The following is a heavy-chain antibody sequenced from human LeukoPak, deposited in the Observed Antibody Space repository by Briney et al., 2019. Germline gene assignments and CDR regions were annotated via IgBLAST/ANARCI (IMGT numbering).Heavy chain of an antibody. Sequence: ASVKVSCKASGYTFTGYYMHWVRQAPGQGLEWMGRINPNSGGTNYAQKFQGRVTMTRDTSISIAYMELSRLRSDDTAVYYCARGVPYYYGSGSNSFDYWGQGTLVTVSS. V-gene: IGHV1-2*06. J-gene: IGHJ4*02. D-gene: IGHD3-10*01. CDR2: INPNSGGT. CDR1: GYTFTGYY. CDR3: ARGVPYYYGSGSNSFDY.